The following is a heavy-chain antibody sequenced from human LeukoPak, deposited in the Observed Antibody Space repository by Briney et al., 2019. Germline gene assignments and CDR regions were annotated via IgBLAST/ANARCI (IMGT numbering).Heavy chain of an antibody. J-gene: IGHJ4*02. CDR1: GGTFSSYA. Sequence: GASVKVSCKASGGTFSSYAISWVRQAPGQGLEWMGGIIPIFGTANYAQKFQGRVTITTDESTSTACMELSSLRSEDTAVYYCARAGGTTGTLDYWGQGTLVTVSS. D-gene: IGHD1-1*01. CDR2: IIPIFGTA. CDR3: ARAGGTTGTLDY. V-gene: IGHV1-69*05.